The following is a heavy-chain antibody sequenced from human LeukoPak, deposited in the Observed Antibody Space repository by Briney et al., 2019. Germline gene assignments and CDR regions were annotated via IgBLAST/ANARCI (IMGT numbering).Heavy chain of an antibody. CDR2: IKSKSDDGTA. CDR1: GLSFSTAW. J-gene: IGHJ4*02. D-gene: IGHD5-12*01. Sequence: GGSLRLSCAASGLSFSTAWMGWVRQAPGKGLEWVGRIKSKSDDGTAVYTPPVKGRFTISRDDSKDTLYLQMNSLKTEDTAVYYCTTDDDGGRGHGGEGTLVTVSS. CDR3: TTDDDGGRGH. V-gene: IGHV3-15*01.